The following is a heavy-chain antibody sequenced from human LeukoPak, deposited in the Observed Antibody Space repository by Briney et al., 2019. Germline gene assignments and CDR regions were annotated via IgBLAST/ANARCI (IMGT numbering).Heavy chain of an antibody. V-gene: IGHV3-48*01. CDR2: IINSRSTI. CDR1: VFTFSSYI. J-gene: IGHJ6*03. CDR3: ARDTFNYYYMDV. Sequence: GGSLRLSCASSVFTFSSYIMNCVRQAPGQGLGWVSYIINSRSTIYYADSVKGRFTISRDNAKNSLYLQMNSVRAEDTAVYYCARDTFNYYYMDVWGKGTTVTVSS.